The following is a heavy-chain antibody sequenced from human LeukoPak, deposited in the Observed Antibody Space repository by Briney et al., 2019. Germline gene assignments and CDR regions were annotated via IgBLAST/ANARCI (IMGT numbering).Heavy chain of an antibody. CDR2: ISHDGGNK. CDR3: AKVRAPSGWFNSDY. CDR1: GFIFSSSV. J-gene: IGHJ4*02. V-gene: IGHV3-30*04. D-gene: IGHD6-19*01. Sequence: PGGSLGLSCAASGFIFSSSVMHWVRQAPGKGLEWVAVISHDGGNKYYTDSVKGRFTISRDNSKNTLFLQMNSLRAEDTAAYYCAKVRAPSGWFNSDYWGQGTLVTVSS.